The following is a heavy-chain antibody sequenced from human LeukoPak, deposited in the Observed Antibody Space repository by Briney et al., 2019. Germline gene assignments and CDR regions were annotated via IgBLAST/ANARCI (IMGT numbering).Heavy chain of an antibody. D-gene: IGHD3-3*01. CDR3: ARGNDYWSGYIDY. CDR2: VKNDSSST. Sequence: GGSLRLSCAASGFAFSSHWMHWVPQAPGKGLVWVSHVKNDSSSTNYADSVRGRFTISRDNAKNTLYLQMNSLRGEDTAVYYCARGNDYWSGYIDYWGQGTLVTVSS. J-gene: IGHJ4*02. V-gene: IGHV3-74*01. CDR1: GFAFSSHW.